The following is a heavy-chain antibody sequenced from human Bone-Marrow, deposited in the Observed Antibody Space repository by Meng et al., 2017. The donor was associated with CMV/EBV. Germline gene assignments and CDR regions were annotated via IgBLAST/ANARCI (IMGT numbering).Heavy chain of an antibody. CDR1: GFTFSDYY. CDR3: AGSLLDFDSAGNYQQTYGMDV. D-gene: IGHD3-22*01. Sequence: GESLKISCAASGFTFSDYYMSWIRQAPGKGLEWVSYISSSGSNKYYADSVRGRFTISRDNAKKSLYLQMTSLRAEDTAVYYCAGSLLDFDSAGNYQQTYGMDVWGQGTTVTVSS. J-gene: IGHJ6*02. CDR2: ISSSGSNK. V-gene: IGHV3-11*01.